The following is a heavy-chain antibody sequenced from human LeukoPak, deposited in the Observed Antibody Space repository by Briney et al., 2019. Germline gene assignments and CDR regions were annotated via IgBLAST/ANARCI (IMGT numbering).Heavy chain of an antibody. CDR2: ISTSGSTV. Sequence: GGSLRLSCAASGFTFSDYYMSWIRQAPGKGLEYISYISTSGSTVYYADSVKGRFTISRDNAKNSLYLQMNSLRAEDTALYYCAKDRYYYGSGSYWYFDLWGRGTLVTVSS. D-gene: IGHD3-10*01. J-gene: IGHJ2*01. CDR1: GFTFSDYY. CDR3: AKDRYYYGSGSYWYFDL. V-gene: IGHV3-11*01.